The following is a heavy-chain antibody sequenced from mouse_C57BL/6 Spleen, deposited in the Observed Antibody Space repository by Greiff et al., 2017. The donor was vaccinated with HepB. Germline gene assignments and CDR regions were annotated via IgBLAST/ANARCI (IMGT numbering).Heavy chain of an antibody. V-gene: IGHV1-74*01. Sequence: QVQLKQPGAELVKPGASVKVSCKASGYTFTSYWMHWVKQRPGQGLEWIGRIHPSDSDTNYNQKFKGKATLTVDKSSSTAYMQLSSLTSEDSAVYYCAIDYGSRGLAYWGQGTLVTVSA. CDR1: GYTFTSYW. J-gene: IGHJ3*01. D-gene: IGHD1-1*01. CDR2: IHPSDSDT. CDR3: AIDYGSRGLAY.